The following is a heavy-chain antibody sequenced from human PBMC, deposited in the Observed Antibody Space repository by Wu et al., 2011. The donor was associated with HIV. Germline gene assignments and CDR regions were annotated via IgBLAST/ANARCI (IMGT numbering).Heavy chain of an antibody. J-gene: IGHJ4*01. Sequence: QVQLVQSGAEVKRPGSSVKVSCKASGGIFSSHAISWVRQAPGQGLEYMGGIIRIFGTPKYAQKFQGRVTITADKATSTAYLEMSSLSSEDTAVYYCARGNPITIFD. D-gene: IGHD3-9*01. CDR2: IIRIFGTP. CDR1: GGIFSSHA. CDR3: ARGNPITIFD. V-gene: IGHV1-69*14.